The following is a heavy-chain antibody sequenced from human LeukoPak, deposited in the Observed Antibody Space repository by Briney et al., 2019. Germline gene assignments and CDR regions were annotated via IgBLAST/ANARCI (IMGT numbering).Heavy chain of an antibody. V-gene: IGHV3-30-3*01. J-gene: IGHJ4*02. CDR2: ISYDGSNK. D-gene: IGHD3-9*01. CDR3: ATIPRNYDILTGYFDY. CDR1: GFTFSGSA. Sequence: GGSLRLSCAASGFTFSGSAMHWVRQAPGKGLEWVAVISYDGSNKYYADSVKGRFTISRDNSKNTLYLQMNSLRAEDTAVYYCATIPRNYDILTGYFDYWGQGTLVTVSS.